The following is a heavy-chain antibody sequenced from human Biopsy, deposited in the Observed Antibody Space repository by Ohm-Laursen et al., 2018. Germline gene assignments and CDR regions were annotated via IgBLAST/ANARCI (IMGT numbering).Heavy chain of an antibody. V-gene: IGHV3-33*06. CDR1: GFTFSSYA. CDR3: AKARSGSSNSCYNY. D-gene: IGHD2-2*02. CDR2: IWYDGSNP. J-gene: IGHJ4*02. Sequence: SLRLSCAASGFTFSSYAMHWVRQAPGKGLEWVALIWYDGSNPYYVDSVKGRFTISRDNSKDILSLEMNSLRAEDTAIYYCAKARSGSSNSCYNYWGQGTLVIVSS.